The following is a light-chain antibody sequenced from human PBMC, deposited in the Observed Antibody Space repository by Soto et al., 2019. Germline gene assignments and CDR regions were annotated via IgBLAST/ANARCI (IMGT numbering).Light chain of an antibody. V-gene: IGLV2-14*03. Sequence: QSALTQPASVSGSPGQSITISCTGTSSDVGAYNYVSWYQQFPDKAPKLMIYDVTYRPSGVSNRFSGSKSGNTASLTISGLQAEDEADYFCSSYTTSSTLVFGGGTKLTVL. J-gene: IGLJ3*02. CDR3: SSYTTSSTLV. CDR1: SSDVGAYNY. CDR2: DVT.